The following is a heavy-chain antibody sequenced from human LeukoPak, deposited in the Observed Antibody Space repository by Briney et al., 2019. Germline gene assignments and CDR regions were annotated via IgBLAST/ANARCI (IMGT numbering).Heavy chain of an antibody. CDR2: IKQGGSEK. Sequence: GGSLRLSCAASGFTFSSYWMTWVRQAPGKGLEWVANIKQGGSEKYYVDSVKGRFTISRDNAKNSLYLQMNSLRVEDTAVYYCARDQAQGWVSDYWGQGTLVTVSS. CDR3: ARDQAQGWVSDY. V-gene: IGHV3-7*01. J-gene: IGHJ4*02. CDR1: GFTFSSYW. D-gene: IGHD1-26*01.